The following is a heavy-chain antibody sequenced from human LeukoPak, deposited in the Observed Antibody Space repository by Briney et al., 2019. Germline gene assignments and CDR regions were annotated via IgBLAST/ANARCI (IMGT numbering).Heavy chain of an antibody. CDR3: AREELLWFGELFLRGPYGY. CDR2: IYYSGST. V-gene: IGHV4-4*02. J-gene: IGHJ4*02. D-gene: IGHD3-10*01. CDR1: GGSISSSNW. Sequence: PSGTLSLTCAVSGGSISSSNWWSWVRQPPGKGLAWIGSIYYSGSTYYNPSLKSRVTISVDTSKNQFSLKLSSVTAADTAVYYCAREELLWFGELFLRGPYGYWGQGTLVTVSS.